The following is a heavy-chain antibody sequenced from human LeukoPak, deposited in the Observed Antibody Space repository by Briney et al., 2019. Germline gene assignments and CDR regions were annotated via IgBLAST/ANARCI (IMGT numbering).Heavy chain of an antibody. CDR2: ISGSGGST. Sequence: ETLSLTCTVSGGSISSYYWSWIRQAPGKGLEWVSAISGSGGSTYYADSVKGRFTISRDNSKNTLYLQMNSLRAEDTAVYYCAKAVGGYDGYFDYWGQGTLVTVSS. CDR1: GGSISSYY. V-gene: IGHV3-23*01. J-gene: IGHJ4*02. D-gene: IGHD5-12*01. CDR3: AKAVGGYDGYFDY.